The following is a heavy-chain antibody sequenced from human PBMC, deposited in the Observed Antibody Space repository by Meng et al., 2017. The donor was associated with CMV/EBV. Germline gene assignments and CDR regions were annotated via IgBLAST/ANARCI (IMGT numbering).Heavy chain of an antibody. Sequence: GSFSGYYWSWIRQHPGKGLEWIGEINHSGSTNYNPSLKSRVTISVDTSKNQFSLKLSSVTAADTAVYYCARGRYCSSTSCPRGYFDLWGRGTLVTVSS. J-gene: IGHJ2*01. CDR1: GSFSGYY. D-gene: IGHD2-2*01. CDR2: INHSGST. V-gene: IGHV4-34*01. CDR3: ARGRYCSSTSCPRGYFDL.